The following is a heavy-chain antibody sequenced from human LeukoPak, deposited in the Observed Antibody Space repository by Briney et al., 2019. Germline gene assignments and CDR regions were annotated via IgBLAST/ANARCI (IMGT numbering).Heavy chain of an antibody. CDR1: GFTFSSYA. V-gene: IGHV3-74*01. CDR3: ARDLDGSGSYHWFDP. D-gene: IGHD3-10*01. CDR2: INGDGSST. J-gene: IGHJ5*02. Sequence: QTGGSLRLSCAASGFTFSSYAMHWVRQAPGRGLVWVSRINGDGSSTTYADSVKGRFTISRDNAKNTLYLQMNSLRAEDTAVYYCARDLDGSGSYHWFDPWGQGTLVTVSA.